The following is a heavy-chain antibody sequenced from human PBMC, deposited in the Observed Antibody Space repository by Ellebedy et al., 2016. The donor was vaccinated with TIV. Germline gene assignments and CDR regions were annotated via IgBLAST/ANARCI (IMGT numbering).Heavy chain of an antibody. D-gene: IGHD3-10*01. CDR3: AAGYYYGSGSYLKPDAFDI. Sequence: MPSETLSLTCTVSGGSISSGDYYWSWIRQHPGKGLEWIGFIYDSGSTYYNPSLKSLLTISVDTSKNQFSLKRSAVTAADTALYYCAAGYYYGSGSYLKPDAFDIWGQGTMVTVSS. CDR1: GGSISSGDYY. V-gene: IGHV4-31*01. CDR2: IYDSGST. J-gene: IGHJ3*02.